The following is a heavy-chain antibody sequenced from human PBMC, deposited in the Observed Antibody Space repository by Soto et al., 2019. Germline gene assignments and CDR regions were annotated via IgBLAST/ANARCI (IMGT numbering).Heavy chain of an antibody. CDR3: ARDGGPHRTNGV. J-gene: IGHJ3*01. CDR2: IFSGGDT. CDR1: GFSVSNNF. Sequence: EVQLVESGGGLVQPGGSLTLSCTASGFSVSNNFMKWVRQAPGKGLEWVSLIFSGGDTRYADFVRGRFTISRDNSKNTVYLQMNSLRVEDAAVYYCARDGGPHRTNGVRGQGTMVTVSS. V-gene: IGHV3-66*01. D-gene: IGHD2-8*01.